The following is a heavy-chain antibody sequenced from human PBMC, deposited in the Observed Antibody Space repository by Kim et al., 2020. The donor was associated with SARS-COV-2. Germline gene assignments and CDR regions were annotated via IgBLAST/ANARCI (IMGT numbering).Heavy chain of an antibody. CDR2: IYYSGST. CDR3: ASSGITMPAAY. V-gene: IGHV4-59*13. J-gene: IGHJ4*02. Sequence: SETLSLTCTVSGGSISSYYWSWIRQPPAKGLEWIGYIYYSGSTNYNPSLKSRVTISVDTSKNQFSLKLSSVTAADTAVYYCASSGITMPAAYWGQGTLVTVSS. D-gene: IGHD3-10*01. CDR1: GGSISSYY.